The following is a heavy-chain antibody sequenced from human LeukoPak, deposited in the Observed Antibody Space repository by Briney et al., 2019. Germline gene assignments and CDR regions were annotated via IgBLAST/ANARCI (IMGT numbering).Heavy chain of an antibody. V-gene: IGHV4-38-2*02. CDR2: IYHSGST. D-gene: IGHD3-3*01. J-gene: IGHJ6*03. CDR1: GYSISSGYY. Sequence: SETLSLTCTVSGYSISSGYYWGWIRQPPGKRLEQIGRIYHSGSTYYNPSVNSRVTISLDTSNNQFSLTMSSVTAAYTAVYYCAREGPRFDDFWSGYQYYYYMDVWGKGTTVTVSS. CDR3: AREGPRFDDFWSGYQYYYYMDV.